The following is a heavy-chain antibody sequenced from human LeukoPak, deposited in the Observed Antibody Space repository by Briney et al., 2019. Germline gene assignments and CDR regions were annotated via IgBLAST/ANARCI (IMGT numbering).Heavy chain of an antibody. V-gene: IGHV3-11*01. D-gene: IGHD1-26*01. CDR3: TRDGSYYGIDY. CDR2: ISGSGSTI. J-gene: IGHJ4*02. CDR1: GFTFSDYY. Sequence: GGSLRLSCAASGFTFSDYYMSWIRQAPGKGLEWVSYISGSGSTIYYADSVKGRFTLSRDNAKNSLFQQMNSLRAEDTAVYYCTRDGSYYGIDYWGQGTLVTVSS.